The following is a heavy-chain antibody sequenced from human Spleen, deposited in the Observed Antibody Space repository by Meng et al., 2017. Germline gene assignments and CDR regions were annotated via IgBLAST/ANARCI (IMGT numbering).Heavy chain of an antibody. CDR3: AREGVSDSGYYVTWFDP. Sequence: GSLRLSCTVSGGSISNNNFYWGWIRQPPGKGLEWIGSIYYSGNTYYNPYLKSRVTISVDTSKNQFSLKLASVTAADTAVYYCAREGVSDSGYYVTWFDPWGQGTLVTVSS. CDR2: IYYSGNT. V-gene: IGHV4-39*07. J-gene: IGHJ5*02. D-gene: IGHD5-12*01. CDR1: GGSISNNNFY.